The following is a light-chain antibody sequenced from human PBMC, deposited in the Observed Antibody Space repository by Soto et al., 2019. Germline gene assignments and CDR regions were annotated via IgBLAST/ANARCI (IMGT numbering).Light chain of an antibody. Sequence: DIPMTQSPSSLSASVGDRVTITCQASQDIANYLNWYQQKPGKAPKLLIYDASNLQTGVPSRFSGGGSGTDFTFTISSLQPEDIATYYCQHYDNLFSITFGQGTRLDIK. CDR2: DAS. J-gene: IGKJ5*01. CDR3: QHYDNLFSIT. V-gene: IGKV1-33*01. CDR1: QDIANY.